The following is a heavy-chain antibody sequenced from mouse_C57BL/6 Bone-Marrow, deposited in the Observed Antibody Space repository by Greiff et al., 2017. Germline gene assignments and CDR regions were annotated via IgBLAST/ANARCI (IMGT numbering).Heavy chain of an antibody. D-gene: IGHD2-1*01. J-gene: IGHJ4*01. V-gene: IGHV1-63*01. CDR2: IYPGGGYT. CDR3: ARDGNLLAMDY. CDR1: GYTFTNYW. Sequence: QVHVKQSGAELVRPGTSVKMSCKASGYTFTNYWIGWAKQRPGHGLEWIGDIYPGGGYTNYNEKFKGKATLTADKSSSTAYMQFSSLTSEDSAIYYCARDGNLLAMDYWGQGTSVTVSS.